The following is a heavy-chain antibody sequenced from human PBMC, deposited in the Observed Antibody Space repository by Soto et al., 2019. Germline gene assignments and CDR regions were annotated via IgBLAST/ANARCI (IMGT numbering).Heavy chain of an antibody. CDR1: GGSISSYY. CDR2: IYYSGST. Sequence: SETLSLTCTVSGGSISSYYWSWIRQPPGKGLEWIGYIYYSGSTNYNPSLKSRVTISVDTSKNQFSLKLSSVTAADTAVYYCARDGGYNWNYFDPWGQGTLVTVSS. V-gene: IGHV4-59*01. J-gene: IGHJ5*02. D-gene: IGHD1-7*01. CDR3: ARDGGYNWNYFDP.